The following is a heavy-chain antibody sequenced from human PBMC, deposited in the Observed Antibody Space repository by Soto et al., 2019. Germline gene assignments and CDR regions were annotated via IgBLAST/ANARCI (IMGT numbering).Heavy chain of an antibody. V-gene: IGHV4-59*01. CDR2: IYYSGST. J-gene: IGHJ4*02. CDR3: ARDSYGDYTFDY. Sequence: SETLSLTCTVSGGSISSYYWSWIRQPPGKGLEWIGYIYYSGSTNYNPSLKSRVTISVDTSKNQFSLKLSSVTAADTAVYYCARDSYGDYTFDYWGQGTLVTVSS. CDR1: GGSISSYY. D-gene: IGHD4-17*01.